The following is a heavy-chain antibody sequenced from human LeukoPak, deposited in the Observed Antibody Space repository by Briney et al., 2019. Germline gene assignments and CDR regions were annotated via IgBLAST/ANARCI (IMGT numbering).Heavy chain of an antibody. CDR1: GGSISSYY. CDR3: ASYGGNSGNAFDI. Sequence: KPSETLSLTCTVSGGSISSYYWSWVRQPAGKGLEWIGRIYASGNTNYNPSLKSRVAMSVDTSKNQFSLTLRSVTAADTAVYYCASYGGNSGNAFDIWGQGTMVTVSS. J-gene: IGHJ3*02. CDR2: IYASGNT. V-gene: IGHV4-4*07. D-gene: IGHD4-23*01.